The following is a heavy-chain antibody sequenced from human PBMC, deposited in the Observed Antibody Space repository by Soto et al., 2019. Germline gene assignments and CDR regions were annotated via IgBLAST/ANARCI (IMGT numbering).Heavy chain of an antibody. V-gene: IGHV1-3*01. J-gene: IGHJ6*02. CDR1: GYTFTSYA. D-gene: IGHD3-3*01. Sequence: ASVKVSCKASGYTFTSYAMHWVRQAPGQRLEWMGWINAGNGNTKYSQKFQGRVTITRDTSASTAYMELSSLRSEDTAVYYCASMNYDFWSGHLAPYYYYYGMDVWGQGTTVTVSS. CDR3: ASMNYDFWSGHLAPYYYYYGMDV. CDR2: INAGNGNT.